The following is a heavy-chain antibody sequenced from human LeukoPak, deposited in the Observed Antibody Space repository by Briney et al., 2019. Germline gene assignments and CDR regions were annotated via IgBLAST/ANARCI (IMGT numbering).Heavy chain of an antibody. CDR1: GGTFSNSG. Sequence: SVKVSCKTSGGTFSNSGISWVRLAPGQGPEWMGGIIPVFGTPNYAQKFQGGLTITADRSTTTPCMELSSLTSDGTAVYYCARKRRERLPYFDYWGQGTLVAVSS. CDR3: ARKRRERLPYFDY. CDR2: IIPVFGTP. V-gene: IGHV1-69*06. J-gene: IGHJ4*02. D-gene: IGHD1-1*01.